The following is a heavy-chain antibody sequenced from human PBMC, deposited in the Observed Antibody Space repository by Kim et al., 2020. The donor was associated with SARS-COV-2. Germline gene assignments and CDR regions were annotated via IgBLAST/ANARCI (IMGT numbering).Heavy chain of an antibody. J-gene: IGHJ4*02. Sequence: GGSLRLSCAASGFTFSSYSMNWVRQAPGKGLEWVSYISSSSSTIYYADSVKGRFTISRDNAKNSLYLQMNSLRDEDTAVYYCARDAMRPYYYDSSGYFRLDYWGQGTLVTVSS. CDR2: ISSSSSTI. CDR1: GFTFSSYS. V-gene: IGHV3-48*02. D-gene: IGHD3-22*01. CDR3: ARDAMRPYYYDSSGYFRLDY.